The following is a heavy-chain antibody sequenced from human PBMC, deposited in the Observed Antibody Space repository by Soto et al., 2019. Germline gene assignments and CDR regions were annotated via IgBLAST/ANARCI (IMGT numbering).Heavy chain of an antibody. V-gene: IGHV4-31*03. CDR2: IYYSGST. Sequence: TLSLTCTVSGGSISSGGYYGSWIRQHPGKGLEWIGYIYYSGSTYYNPSLKSRVTISVDTSKNQFSLKLSSVTAADTAVYYCARDSSGYYNYYYYYGMDVWGQGTTVTVSS. CDR3: ARDSSGYYNYYYYYGMDV. J-gene: IGHJ6*02. CDR1: GGSISSGGYY. D-gene: IGHD3-22*01.